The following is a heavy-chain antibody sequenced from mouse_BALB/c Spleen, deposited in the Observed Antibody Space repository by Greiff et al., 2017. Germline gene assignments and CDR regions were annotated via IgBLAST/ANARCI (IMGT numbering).Heavy chain of an antibody. CDR1: GFAFSSYD. CDR3: ARQGVTTAPLDY. CDR2: ISSGGGST. D-gene: IGHD1-2*01. J-gene: IGHJ2*01. Sequence: EVKLVESGGGLVKPGGSLKLSCAASGFAFSSYDMSWVRQTPEKRLEWVAYISSGGGSTYYPDTVKGRFTISRDNAKNTLYLQMSSLRSEDTAMYYCARQGVTTAPLDYWGQGTTLTVSS. V-gene: IGHV5-12-1*01.